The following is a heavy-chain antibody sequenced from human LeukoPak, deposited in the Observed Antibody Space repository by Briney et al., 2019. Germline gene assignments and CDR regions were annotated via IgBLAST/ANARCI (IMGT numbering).Heavy chain of an antibody. CDR2: ISSSSTYI. V-gene: IGHV3-21*01. J-gene: IGHJ6*02. CDR1: GFTFSSYS. Sequence: GGSLRLSCAASGFTFSSYSMNWVRQAPGKGLERVSSISSSSTYIYYADSVKGRFTISRDNAKNSLYLQMNTLRAEDTAVYYCARARMTTVTTWYYYYGMDVWGQGTTVTVSS. D-gene: IGHD4-17*01. CDR3: ARARMTTVTTWYYYYGMDV.